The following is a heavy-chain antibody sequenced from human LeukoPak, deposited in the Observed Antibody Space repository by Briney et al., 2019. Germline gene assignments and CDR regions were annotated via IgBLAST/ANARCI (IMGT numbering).Heavy chain of an antibody. D-gene: IGHD4-23*01. J-gene: IGHJ4*02. V-gene: IGHV3-7*01. Sequence: GGSLRPSCAASGFTFSSYWMSWVRQAPGKGLEWVANIKQDGSEKYYVDSVKGRFTISRDNAKNSLYLQMNSLRAEDTAVYYCARARGGNRFDYWGQGTLVTVSS. CDR3: ARARGGNRFDY. CDR1: GFTFSSYW. CDR2: IKQDGSEK.